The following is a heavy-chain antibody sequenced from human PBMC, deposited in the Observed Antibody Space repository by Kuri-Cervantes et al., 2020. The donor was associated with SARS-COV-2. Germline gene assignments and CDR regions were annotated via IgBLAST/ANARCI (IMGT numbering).Heavy chain of an antibody. CDR3: ARRADQDYDFWSGYKQANYFDY. D-gene: IGHD3-3*01. V-gene: IGHV4-34*01. Sequence: SETLSLTCAVYGGSFSGYYWSWIRQPPGKGLEWIGEINHSGSTNYNPSLKSRVTISVDTSKNQFSLKLSSVTAADTAVYYCARRADQDYDFWSGYKQANYFDYWGHGTLVTVSS. J-gene: IGHJ4*01. CDR2: INHSGST. CDR1: GGSFSGYY.